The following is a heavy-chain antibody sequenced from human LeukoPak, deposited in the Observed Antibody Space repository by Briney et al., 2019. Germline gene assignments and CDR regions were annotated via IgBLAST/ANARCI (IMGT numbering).Heavy chain of an antibody. Sequence: GGSLRLSCAASGFTFSSYEMNWVRQAPGKGLEWVSYISNSGSTIYYTDSVKGRFTISRDNAKNSLYLQMNSLRAEDTAVYYCARGTIGWAGVDYWGQGTLVTVSS. D-gene: IGHD6-19*01. CDR3: ARGTIGWAGVDY. CDR1: GFTFSSYE. CDR2: ISNSGSTI. J-gene: IGHJ4*02. V-gene: IGHV3-48*03.